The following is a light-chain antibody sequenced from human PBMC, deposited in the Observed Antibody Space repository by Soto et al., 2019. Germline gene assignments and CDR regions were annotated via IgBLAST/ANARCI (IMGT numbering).Light chain of an antibody. J-gene: IGLJ1*01. Sequence: QSVLTQPPSASGTPGQRVTISCSGSSSNIGANTVNWYQQLPGTAPKLLISNNDQRPSGVPDRFSGSKSGTSASLAISGLQSEDDADYYCAAWDDSLYGRVVGNGTKVTVL. V-gene: IGLV1-44*01. CDR1: SSNIGANT. CDR2: NND. CDR3: AAWDDSLYGRV.